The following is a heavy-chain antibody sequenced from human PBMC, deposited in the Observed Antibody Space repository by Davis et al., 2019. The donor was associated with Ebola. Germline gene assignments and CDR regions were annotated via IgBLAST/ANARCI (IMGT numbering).Heavy chain of an antibody. V-gene: IGHV1-69*04. J-gene: IGHJ4*02. CDR3: ARGYYYDSSGYYDY. CDR2: IIPVVDTK. Sequence: AASVKVSCKTSGGTFTNYAVNWVRQAPGQGLEWMGRIIPVVDTKDYAQKFQGRVTITADKSTSTAYMELSSLRSDDTAVYYCARGYYYDSSGYYDYWGQGTLVTVSS. D-gene: IGHD3-22*01. CDR1: GGTFTNYA.